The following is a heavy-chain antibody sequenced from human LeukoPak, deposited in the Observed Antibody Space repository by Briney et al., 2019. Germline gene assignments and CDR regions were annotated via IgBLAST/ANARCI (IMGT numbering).Heavy chain of an antibody. Sequence: SETLSLTCTVSGGSISSYYWSWIRQPAGKGLEWIGRIYTSGSTNYNPSLKSRVTMSVDTSKNQFSLKLSSVTAADTAVYYCARFRNGVVPAARGLFDYWGQGTLVTVSS. J-gene: IGHJ4*02. CDR2: IYTSGST. CDR1: GGSISSYY. D-gene: IGHD2-2*01. V-gene: IGHV4-4*07. CDR3: ARFRNGVVPAARGLFDY.